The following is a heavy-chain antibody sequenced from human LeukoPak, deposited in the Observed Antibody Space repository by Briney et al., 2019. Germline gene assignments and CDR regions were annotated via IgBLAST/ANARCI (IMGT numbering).Heavy chain of an antibody. Sequence: ASVKVSCKASGYTFTGYYMHWVRQAPGQGLEWMGWINPQSGGTYYAQKFQGRVTLTRDTSISTAYMELSGLRSDDTAVYYCARAAAGGYVGVPGYRGEGTLVTVSS. V-gene: IGHV1-2*02. CDR1: GYTFTGYY. CDR2: INPQSGGT. D-gene: IGHD5-12*01. J-gene: IGHJ4*02. CDR3: ARAAAGGYVGVPGY.